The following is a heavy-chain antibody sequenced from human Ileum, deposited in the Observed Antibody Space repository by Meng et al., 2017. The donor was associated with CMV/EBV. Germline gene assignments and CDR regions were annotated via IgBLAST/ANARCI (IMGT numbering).Heavy chain of an antibody. D-gene: IGHD4-17*01. CDR1: GYSFPHHW. CDR2: IYPEDSHI. Sequence: GSLRLSCKASGYSFPHHWIVWVRQRPGRGLEWMGMIYPEDSHITYSPSFQGQVTISADESITTAYLQWSSLKASDTALYYCARPVHGDYRLDYWGQGTLVTVSS. J-gene: IGHJ4*02. CDR3: ARPVHGDYRLDY. V-gene: IGHV5-51*01.